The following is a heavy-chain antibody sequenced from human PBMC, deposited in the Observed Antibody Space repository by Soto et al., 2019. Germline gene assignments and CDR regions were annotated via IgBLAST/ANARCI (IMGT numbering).Heavy chain of an antibody. CDR2: VIPIFGTA. J-gene: IGHJ6*02. D-gene: IGHD3-22*01. Sequence: QVQLVQSGAEVKKPGSSVKVSCKASGGTFSSYAISWVRQAPGQGLEWMGGVIPIFGTANYAQKFQGRVTITADESTSTAYRELSSLRYEDTAVYYCARGRITMIVVGDYYYYGMDVWGQGTTVTVSS. V-gene: IGHV1-69*12. CDR1: GGTFSSYA. CDR3: ARGRITMIVVGDYYYYGMDV.